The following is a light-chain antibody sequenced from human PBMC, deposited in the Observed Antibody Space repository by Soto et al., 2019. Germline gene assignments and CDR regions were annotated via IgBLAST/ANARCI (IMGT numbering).Light chain of an antibody. CDR2: DNN. V-gene: IGLV1-51*01. CDR1: SSNIGNNY. CDR3: GTWDSSVSAGV. Sequence: QSALTQPPSVSAAPGQKVTISCSGSSSNIGNNYVSWYQQLPGTAPKLLIYDNNKRASGIPDRFSGSKSGTSATLGITGLQTGDEADYYCGTWDSSVSAGVFGGGTQLTVL. J-gene: IGLJ2*01.